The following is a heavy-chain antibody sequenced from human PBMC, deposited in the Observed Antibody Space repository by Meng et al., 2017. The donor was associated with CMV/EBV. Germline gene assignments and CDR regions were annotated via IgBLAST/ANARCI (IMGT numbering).Heavy chain of an antibody. CDR2: ISGSGGST. CDR3: ARGLIAARRGLFDY. V-gene: IGHV3-23*01. D-gene: IGHD6-6*01. Sequence: GGSLRLSCAASGFTFSSYAMSWVRQAPGKGLEWVSAISGSGGSTYYADSVKGRFTISRDNSKNTLYLQMNSLRAEDTAVYYCARGLIAARRGLFDYWGQGTLVTVSS. J-gene: IGHJ4*02. CDR1: GFTFSSYA.